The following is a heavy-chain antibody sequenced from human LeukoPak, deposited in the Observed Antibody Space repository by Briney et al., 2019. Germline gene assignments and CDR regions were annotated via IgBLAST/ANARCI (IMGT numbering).Heavy chain of an antibody. V-gene: IGHV1-18*01. CDR1: GYTFTSYG. J-gene: IGHJ4*02. CDR3: ARENYGSGSPFDY. D-gene: IGHD3-10*01. Sequence: ASVKVSCKASGYTFTSYGISWVRQAPGQGLEWMGWISAYNGNTNYAQKFQGRVTITTDESTSTAYMELNSLRSEDTAVYYCARENYGSGSPFDYWGQGTLVTVSS. CDR2: ISAYNGNT.